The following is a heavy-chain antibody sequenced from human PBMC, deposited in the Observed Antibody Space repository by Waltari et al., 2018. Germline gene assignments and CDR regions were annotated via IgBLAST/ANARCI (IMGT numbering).Heavy chain of an antibody. CDR3: AKGSDCSGGSCYSRGFDP. V-gene: IGHV3-23*01. Sequence: EVQLLESGGGLVQPGGSLRLSCAASGFPFSSYAMRWVRQAPGKGLEWVSAISGSGGSTYYADSVKGRFTISRDNSKNTLYLQMNSLRAEDTAVYYCAKGSDCSGGSCYSRGFDPWGQGTLVTVSS. CDR1: GFPFSSYA. D-gene: IGHD2-15*01. CDR2: ISGSGGST. J-gene: IGHJ5*02.